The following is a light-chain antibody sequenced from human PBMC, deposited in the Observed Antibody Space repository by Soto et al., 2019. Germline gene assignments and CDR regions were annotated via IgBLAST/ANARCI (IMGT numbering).Light chain of an antibody. V-gene: IGLV2-23*01. CDR1: SSDVGSYNL. CDR2: EGS. Sequence: QSALTQPASVSGSPGQSITISCTGTSSDVGSYNLVSWYQQHPGKAPKLMIYEGSKRPSGVSNRFSGSMSGNTASLTISGLQGEDEADYYCCAYAAHDGFGTGTKVTVL. J-gene: IGLJ1*01. CDR3: CAYAAHDG.